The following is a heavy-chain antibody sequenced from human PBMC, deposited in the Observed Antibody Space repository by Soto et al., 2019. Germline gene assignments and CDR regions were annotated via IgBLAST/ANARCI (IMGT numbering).Heavy chain of an antibody. CDR3: AGDRVTMSDYYYYAMDV. D-gene: IGHD3-3*01. Sequence: SETLSLTCTVSGGSISSGRFYWSWIRQHPGKGLEWIGHISDSGSSYYNPSLESRVTISVDTSKNQFSLKLSAVTAADTAVYYCAGDRVTMSDYYYYAMDVWGRGTTVTVSS. CDR2: ISDSGSS. J-gene: IGHJ6*02. CDR1: GGSISSGRFY. V-gene: IGHV4-31*03.